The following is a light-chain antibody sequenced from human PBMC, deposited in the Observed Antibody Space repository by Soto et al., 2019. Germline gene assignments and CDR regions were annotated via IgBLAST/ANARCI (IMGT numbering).Light chain of an antibody. CDR3: QQYGGWT. V-gene: IGKV3-20*01. CDR1: QSVSSSH. CDR2: GAS. J-gene: IGKJ1*01. Sequence: EIVLTQSPGTLSLSPGERATLSCRASQSVSSSHLAWYQQKPGQAPRLLIYGASSRATGIPDRFSGSGSGTDFTLTISRLEPEDFAVYYCQQYGGWTFGQGTKVDIK.